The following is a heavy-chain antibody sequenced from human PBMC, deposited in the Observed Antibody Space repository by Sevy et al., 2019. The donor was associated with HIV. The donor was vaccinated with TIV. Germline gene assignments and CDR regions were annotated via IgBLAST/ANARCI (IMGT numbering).Heavy chain of an antibody. D-gene: IGHD5-18*01. V-gene: IGHV4-31*02. Sequence: SESLSLTWTVSGGSISSGGYYWSWIRQHPGKGLEWIGYIYYSGSTYYNPSLKSRVTISVDTSKNQFSLKLSSVTAADTAVYYCAAVDTAAVTTAFDIWGQGTMVTVSS. CDR1: GGSISSGGYY. CDR3: AAVDTAAVTTAFDI. J-gene: IGHJ3*02. CDR2: IYYSGST.